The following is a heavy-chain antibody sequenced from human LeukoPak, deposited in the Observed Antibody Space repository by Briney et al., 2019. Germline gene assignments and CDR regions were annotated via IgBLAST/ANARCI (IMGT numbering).Heavy chain of an antibody. CDR3: ARSNREFASGTGDY. CDR2: INQVGSQK. D-gene: IGHD1-14*01. J-gene: IGHJ4*02. Sequence: GGSLRLSCAASGFSFSSHWMSWVRQAPGKGLEWVANINQVGSQKYYVDSVKGRFSISRDNAKNSLYLRMNSPRAEDTAVYYCARSNREFASGTGDYWGQGTLVTVSS. V-gene: IGHV3-7*05. CDR1: GFSFSSHW.